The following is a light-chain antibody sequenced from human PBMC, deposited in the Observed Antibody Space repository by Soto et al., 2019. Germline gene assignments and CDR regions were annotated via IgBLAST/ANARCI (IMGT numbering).Light chain of an antibody. V-gene: IGLV2-8*01. J-gene: IGLJ1*01. Sequence: QCLLTQPPSASGDPKQPIAIACSGTSSDVGGYNYVSWYKQHPGKAPKLMIYEVNKRPSGVPDRFSGSKSGNTASLTVSGLQAEDEADYYCSSYAGSSNVFGTGTKV. CDR1: SSDVGGYNY. CDR3: SSYAGSSNV. CDR2: EVN.